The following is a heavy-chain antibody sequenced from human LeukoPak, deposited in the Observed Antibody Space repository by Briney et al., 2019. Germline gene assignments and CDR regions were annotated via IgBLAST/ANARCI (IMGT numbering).Heavy chain of an antibody. Sequence: SETLSLTCAIYGGSFSGHYWSWIRQSPGKGLEWIAEIHYSGATNYNPSLKSRVTISGDTSKNQVFLRVTSVTAVDTALYYCARGILFDYYFDSWGQGTLVTVSS. CDR2: IHYSGAT. J-gene: IGHJ4*02. CDR3: ARGILFDYYFDS. CDR1: GGSFSGHY. V-gene: IGHV4-34*01. D-gene: IGHD3-9*01.